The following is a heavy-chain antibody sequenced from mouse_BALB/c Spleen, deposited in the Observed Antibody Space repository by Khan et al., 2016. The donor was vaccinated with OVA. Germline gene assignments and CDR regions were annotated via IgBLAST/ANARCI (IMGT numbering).Heavy chain of an antibody. V-gene: IGHV5-9-3*01. J-gene: IGHJ3*01. CDR1: GFTFSTYA. CDR3: ARSPYGNFAY. Sequence: EVELVESGGGLVKPGGSLKLSCAVSGFTFSTYAMSWVRQTPEKRLEWVATISSDGDYTYYPDNVTGRFTISRDNAKNTLYLQMGRLRSEDTAMYYCARSPYGNFAYWGQGTLVAVSA. D-gene: IGHD2-1*01. CDR2: ISSDGDYT.